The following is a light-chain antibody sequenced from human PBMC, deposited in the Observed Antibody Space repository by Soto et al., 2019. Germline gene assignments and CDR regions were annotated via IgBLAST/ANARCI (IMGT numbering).Light chain of an antibody. V-gene: IGLV2-14*03. CDR1: RTDVDGHDY. CDR3: SSYTASTPFYV. Sequence: QSALTQPASVSGSPGQSITISCTGARTDVDGHDYVSWYQQHPGQAPKLITFDVHNRPSGVSSRFSGSKSGDTASLTISGLRAEDDGDYYCSSYTASTPFYVFGTGTKLTVL. CDR2: DVH. J-gene: IGLJ1*01.